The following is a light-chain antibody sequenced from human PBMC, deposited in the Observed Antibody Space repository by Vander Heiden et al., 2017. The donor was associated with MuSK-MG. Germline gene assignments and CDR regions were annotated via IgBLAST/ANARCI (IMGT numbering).Light chain of an antibody. CDR3: SSYAGSNIL. Sequence: QSALTQPPSASGSPGQSVTISCTGTSSDVGGYNYVSWYQQHPGKAPKRRIYEVSKRPSGVPDRFSGSKSGNTASLTVSGLQAEDEAYYYCSSYAGSNILFGTGTKVTVL. V-gene: IGLV2-8*01. J-gene: IGLJ1*01. CDR2: EVS. CDR1: SSDVGGYNY.